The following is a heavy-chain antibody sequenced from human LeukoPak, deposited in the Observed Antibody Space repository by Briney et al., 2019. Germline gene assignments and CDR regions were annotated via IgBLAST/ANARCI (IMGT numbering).Heavy chain of an antibody. CDR3: ARDRVGYYDFWSGYYTTYYYYGMDV. CDR1: GFTFSSYS. CDR2: ISSSSSYI. Sequence: GGSLRLSCAASGFTFSSYSMSWVRQAPGKGLEWVSSISSSSSYIYYADSVKGRFTISRDNAKNSLYLQMNSLRAEDTAVYYCARDRVGYYDFWSGYYTTYYYYGMDVWGQGTTVTVSS. J-gene: IGHJ6*02. D-gene: IGHD3-3*01. V-gene: IGHV3-21*01.